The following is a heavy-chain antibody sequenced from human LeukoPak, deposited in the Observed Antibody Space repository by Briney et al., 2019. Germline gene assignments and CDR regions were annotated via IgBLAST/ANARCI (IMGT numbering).Heavy chain of an antibody. D-gene: IGHD2-21*01. Sequence: PGGSLTLSCAPSGFTFSSYGISWVRQAPGKGLEWVSAISGSGGSTYYADSVKSRFTISRDNSKNTLYLQMNSLRAEDTAVYYCAPHSGYDYWGQGTLVTVSS. J-gene: IGHJ4*02. CDR1: GFTFSSYG. CDR2: ISGSGGST. V-gene: IGHV3-23*01. CDR3: APHSGYDY.